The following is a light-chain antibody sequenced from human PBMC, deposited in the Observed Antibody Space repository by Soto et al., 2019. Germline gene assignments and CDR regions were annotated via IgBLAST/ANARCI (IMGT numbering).Light chain of an antibody. CDR3: QQSYTTPLT. CDR2: AAS. J-gene: IGKJ4*01. Sequence: DIQMTQSPSSLSASVGDRVTITCRASQSIVSSLNWYQQKPGEAPKLLIYAASSLQSGVPSWFSGSGAWTDFTLTISSLQPDDFATYYCQQSYTTPLTFGGGTKVEIK. V-gene: IGKV1-39*01. CDR1: QSIVSS.